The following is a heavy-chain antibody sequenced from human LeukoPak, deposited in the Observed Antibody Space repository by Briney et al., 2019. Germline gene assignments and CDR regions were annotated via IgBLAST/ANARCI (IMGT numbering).Heavy chain of an antibody. CDR1: GYTFTGYY. Sequence: GASVKVSCKAPGYTFTGYYMHWVRQAPGQGLEWMGWINPNSGGTNYAQKFQGRVTMTRDTSISTAYMELSRLRSDDTAVYYCARRTLVGATHLDYWGQGTLVTVSS. V-gene: IGHV1-2*02. J-gene: IGHJ4*02. CDR3: ARRTLVGATHLDY. D-gene: IGHD1-26*01. CDR2: INPNSGGT.